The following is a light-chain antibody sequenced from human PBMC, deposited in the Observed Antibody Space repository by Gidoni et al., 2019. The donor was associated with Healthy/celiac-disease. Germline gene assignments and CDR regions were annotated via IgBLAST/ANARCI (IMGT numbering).Light chain of an antibody. CDR3: QQYRT. CDR2: DAS. J-gene: IGKJ1*01. V-gene: IGKV1-33*01. Sequence: DIQMTQSPSSLSASVGDRVTITCQASQDISNYLNWYQQKPGKAPKLLIYDASNLETGVPSRFSGSVSGTDFTFTISSLQPEDIATYYCQQYRTFGQGTKVEIK. CDR1: QDISNY.